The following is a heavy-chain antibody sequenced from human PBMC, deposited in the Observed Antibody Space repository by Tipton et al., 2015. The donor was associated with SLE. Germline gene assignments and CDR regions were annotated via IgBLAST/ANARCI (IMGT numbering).Heavy chain of an antibody. CDR2: VSDSGST. J-gene: IGHJ4*02. V-gene: IGHV4-59*12. Sequence: TLSLTCSVSGGSISPYYWSWIRQPPGKGLEWIGYVSDSGSTNYNPSLKSRVTISLDASKNQLSLKLRSVTAADTAVYFCAREAYSYDNWGQGILVTVSS. CDR3: AREAYSYDN. CDR1: GGSISPYY. D-gene: IGHD3-10*01.